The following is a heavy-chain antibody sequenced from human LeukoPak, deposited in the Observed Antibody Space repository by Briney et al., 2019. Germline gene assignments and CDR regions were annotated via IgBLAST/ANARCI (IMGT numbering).Heavy chain of an antibody. V-gene: IGHV3-30*18. Sequence: GRSLRLSCAASGFTFTTYGMHWVGQAPGKGLEWVAVISYDGTNKYYADSVKGRFTISRDNSQNTPYLQMNSLRGEDTAVYYCAKAVGATQRGYFDYWGQGTLVSVSS. CDR3: AKAVGATQRGYFDY. CDR2: ISYDGTNK. CDR1: GFTFTTYG. J-gene: IGHJ4*02. D-gene: IGHD1-26*01.